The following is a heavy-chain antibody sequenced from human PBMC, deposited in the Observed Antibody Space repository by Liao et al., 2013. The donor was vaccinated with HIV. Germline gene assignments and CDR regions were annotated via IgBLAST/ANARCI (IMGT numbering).Heavy chain of an antibody. CDR3: ARDNLAVLST. V-gene: IGHV4-61*02. CDR2: IYTSGST. D-gene: IGHD2-2*01. Sequence: QVQLLESGPGLVKPSQTLSLTCTVSGASNSSGSYYWSWIRQPAGKGLEWIGRIYTSGSTNYSPSLKSRVTISIDTSKKQFSLKLTSVTAADTAVYYCARDNLAVLSTWGQGTLVTVSS. CDR1: GASNSSGSYY. J-gene: IGHJ5*02.